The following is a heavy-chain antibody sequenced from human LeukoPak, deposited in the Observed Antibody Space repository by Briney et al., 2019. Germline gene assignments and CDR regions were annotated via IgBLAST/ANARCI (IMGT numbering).Heavy chain of an antibody. CDR3: ARVPEQCSGGSSYGLSYMDV. CDR2: INGDGRGT. D-gene: IGHD2-15*01. V-gene: IGHV3-74*03. J-gene: IGHJ6*03. Sequence: GGSLRLSCAASGFTLRSYWVLWVRQAPGKGLVWVSRINGDGRGTKYADSVEGRFTVSRDNAKNTVDLQMNNLRGEDSAVYYCARVPEQCSGGSSYGLSYMDVWGKGTTVTVSS. CDR1: GFTLRSYW.